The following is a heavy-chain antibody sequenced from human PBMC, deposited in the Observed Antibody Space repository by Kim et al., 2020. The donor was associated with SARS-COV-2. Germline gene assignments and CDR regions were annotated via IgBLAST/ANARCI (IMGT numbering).Heavy chain of an antibody. J-gene: IGHJ2*01. Sequence: GGSLRLSCAASGFTFSSYGMHWVRQAPGKGLEWVAVISYDGSNKYYADSVKGRFTISRDNSKNTLYLQMNSLRAEDTAVYYCAKDRGWIQLWKLNWYFDLWGRGTLVTVSS. CDR3: AKDRGWIQLWKLNWYFDL. D-gene: IGHD5-18*01. V-gene: IGHV3-30*18. CDR2: ISYDGSNK. CDR1: GFTFSSYG.